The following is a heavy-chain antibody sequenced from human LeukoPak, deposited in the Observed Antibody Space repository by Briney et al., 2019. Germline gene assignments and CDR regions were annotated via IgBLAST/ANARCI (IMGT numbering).Heavy chain of an antibody. V-gene: IGHV4-59*08. CDR3: ARHPPSSAGAYDI. J-gene: IGHJ3*02. Sequence: SETLSFTCTVSGXSISGYYCSWVRQPPGKEMEWIGYVYSSGNTNYNPSLKSRVTLSVDTSKNQFSLKLVSVTAADTAVYYCARHPPSSAGAYDIWGQGTMVTVSS. CDR1: GXSISGYY. D-gene: IGHD3-10*01. CDR2: VYSSGNT.